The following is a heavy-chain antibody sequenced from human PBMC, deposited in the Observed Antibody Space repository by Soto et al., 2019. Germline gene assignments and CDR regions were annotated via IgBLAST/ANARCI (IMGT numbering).Heavy chain of an antibody. D-gene: IGHD6-13*01. CDR2: INVYNGNT. Sequence: QVQLVQSGAEVKKRGASVKVSCKASGYTFTNYGISWVRQAPGQGLELMGWINVYNGNTKSAQKLQGRVTLTTDTSTRTAYMELRSLRSDDTAVYYCARDAAAGLNDCWGQGTLVTVSS. V-gene: IGHV1-18*01. J-gene: IGHJ4*02. CDR1: GYTFTNYG. CDR3: ARDAAAGLNDC.